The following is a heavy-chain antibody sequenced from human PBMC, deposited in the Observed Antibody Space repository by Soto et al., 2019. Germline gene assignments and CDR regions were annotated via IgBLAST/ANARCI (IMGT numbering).Heavy chain of an antibody. CDR2: FSLSGTT. J-gene: IGHJ4*02. CDR1: GASIAGSSY. Sequence: SETMSLTCSVSGASIAGSSYWSWIRQPAGKGLEWIGRFSLSGTTNYSPSLRSRVTMSADVSKNQFSLRLTSVTAADTALYYCARGMTPPGAPAWDYLDSWGQGTLGTVSS. CDR3: ARGMTPPGAPAWDYLDS. D-gene: IGHD2-8*02. V-gene: IGHV4-4*07.